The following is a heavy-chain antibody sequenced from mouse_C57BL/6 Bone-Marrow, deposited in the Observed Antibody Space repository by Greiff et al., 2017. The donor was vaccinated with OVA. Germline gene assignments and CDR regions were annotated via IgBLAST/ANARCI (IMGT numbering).Heavy chain of an antibody. D-gene: IGHD1-1*01. CDR1: GYTFTSYD. J-gene: IGHJ4*01. CDR2: IYPRDGST. CDR3: ARGGTTVVATDYYAMDY. Sequence: QVQLQQSGPELVKPGASVKLSCKASGYTFTSYDINWVKQRPGQGLEWIGWIYPRDGSTKYNEKFKGKATLTVDTSSSTAYMELHSLTYEDSAVYFCARGGTTVVATDYYAMDYWGQGTSVTVSS. V-gene: IGHV1-85*01.